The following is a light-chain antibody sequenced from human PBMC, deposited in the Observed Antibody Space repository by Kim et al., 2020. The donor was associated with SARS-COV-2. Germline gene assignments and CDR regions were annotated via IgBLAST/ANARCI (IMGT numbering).Light chain of an antibody. CDR1: KLGDKY. CDR3: QAWDSTTVI. Sequence: SYELTQPPSVSVSPGQTAYITCSGDKLGDKYACWYQQRPGQSPVLVIHEDSQRPSGIPERFSGSKSGDTATLIIGGAQDMDEADYYCQAWDSTTVIFGGGTQLTVL. J-gene: IGLJ2*01. CDR2: EDS. V-gene: IGLV3-1*01.